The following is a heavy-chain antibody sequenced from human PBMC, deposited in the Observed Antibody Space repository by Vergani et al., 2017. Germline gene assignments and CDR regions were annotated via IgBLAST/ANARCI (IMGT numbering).Heavy chain of an antibody. CDR2: ISYDGSNK. CDR1: GFTFSSYG. Sequence: QVQLVESGGGVVQPGRSLRLSCAASGFTFSSYGMHWVRQAPGKGLEWVAVISYDGSNKYYADSVKGRFTISRDNSKNTLYLQMNSLRAEDTAVYYCAKDTYSSIWGGAYYFDCWGGGTLVTVSA. J-gene: IGHJ4*02. D-gene: IGHD6-13*01. CDR3: AKDTYSSIWGGAYYFDC. V-gene: IGHV3-30*18.